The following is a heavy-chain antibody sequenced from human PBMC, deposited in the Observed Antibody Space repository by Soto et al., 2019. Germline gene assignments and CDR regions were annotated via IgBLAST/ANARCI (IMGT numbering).Heavy chain of an antibody. V-gene: IGHV3-23*01. J-gene: IGHJ5*01. CDR1: GFTFSNYA. D-gene: IGHD2-2*01. CDR2: ISSSGGST. CDR3: AKGGPRVPTANWFDS. Sequence: PRLSCAASGFTFSNYAMSWVRQAPGKGLEWVSAISSSGGSTYYADSVKGRFTISRDNAKNTLNLQMNSLRAEDTAVYYCAKGGPRVPTANWFDSWGQGTLVTVSS.